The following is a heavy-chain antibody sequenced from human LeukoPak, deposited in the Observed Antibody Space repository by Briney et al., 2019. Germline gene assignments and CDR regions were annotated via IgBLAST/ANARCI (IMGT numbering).Heavy chain of an antibody. J-gene: IGHJ4*02. CDR2: INPDGSAK. Sequence: GGSLRLSCAASGFTFSSNWMQWVRQAPGKGLEWVANINPDGSAKYYVDSLLGRFTISRDNVKRSLYLQLNSLRAEDTAVYYCARGGQNWGQGALVTVSS. CDR3: ARGGQN. CDR1: GFTFSSNW. V-gene: IGHV3-7*04. D-gene: IGHD5-12*01.